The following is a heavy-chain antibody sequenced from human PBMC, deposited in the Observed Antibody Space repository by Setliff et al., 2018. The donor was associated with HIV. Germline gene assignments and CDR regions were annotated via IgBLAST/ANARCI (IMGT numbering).Heavy chain of an antibody. CDR2: ISSSGNYM. D-gene: IGHD3-22*01. J-gene: IGHJ4*02. CDR3: ARDKDMTVAFDL. Sequence: GGSLRLSCVASGFNFTSYSMNWVRQAPGKGLEWVSSISSSGNYMFYADSVKGRFTISRDNAGNLLSLLMNSLRAEDTAVYFCARDKDMTVAFDLWGQGTPVTVSS. V-gene: IGHV3-21*01. CDR1: GFNFTSYS.